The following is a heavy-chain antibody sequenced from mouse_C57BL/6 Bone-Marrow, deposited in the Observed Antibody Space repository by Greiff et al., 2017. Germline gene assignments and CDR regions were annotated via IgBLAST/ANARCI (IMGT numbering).Heavy chain of an antibody. CDR2: IYPGRGST. J-gene: IGHJ4*01. D-gene: IGHD6-1*01. V-gene: IGHV1-55*01. Sequence: VQLQQPGAELVKPGASVKMSCKASGYTFTSYWITWVKQRPGQGLEWIGDIYPGRGSTNYNEKFKSKATVTVDTSSSTAYMQLSSLTSEDSAVYYCARRLFYAMDYWGQGTSVTVSS. CDR3: ARRLFYAMDY. CDR1: GYTFTSYW.